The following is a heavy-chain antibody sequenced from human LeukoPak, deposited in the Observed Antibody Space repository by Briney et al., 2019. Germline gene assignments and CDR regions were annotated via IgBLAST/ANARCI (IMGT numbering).Heavy chain of an antibody. J-gene: IGHJ4*02. V-gene: IGHV3-33*01. CDR1: GFTFSSYG. CDR3: ARQYDILTGYYRTSFFDC. D-gene: IGHD3-9*01. Sequence: HPGRSLRLSCAASGFTFSSYGMHWVRQAPGKGLEWVAVIWYDGSNKYYADSVKGRFTISRDNSKNTLYLQMNSLRAEDTAVYYCARQYDILTGYYRTSFFDCWGQGTLVTVSS. CDR2: IWYDGSNK.